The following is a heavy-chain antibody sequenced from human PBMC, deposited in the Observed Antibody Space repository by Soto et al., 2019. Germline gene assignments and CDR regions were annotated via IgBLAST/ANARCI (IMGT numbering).Heavy chain of an antibody. J-gene: IGHJ4*02. CDR1: GFPFSSYS. CDR2: ISSSISTM. Sequence: EVQLVESGGGLVQPGGSLRLSCAASGFPFSSYSMNWVRQAPGKGLEWLSYISSSISTMHYADSVKGRFTISRDNAKNSLDLKINSLRDDDTAVYYCAREVRDTAVADFDYWGQGTLVTVSS. D-gene: IGHD5-18*01. CDR3: AREVRDTAVADFDY. V-gene: IGHV3-48*02.